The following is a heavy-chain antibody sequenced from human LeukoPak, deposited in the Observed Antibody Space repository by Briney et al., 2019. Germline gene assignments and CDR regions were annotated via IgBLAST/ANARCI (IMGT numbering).Heavy chain of an antibody. D-gene: IGHD1-26*01. CDR2: IYYSGST. CDR1: GGSISSSSYY. CDR3: ARGARLIVGATAAFDI. V-gene: IGHV4-39*07. J-gene: IGHJ3*02. Sequence: SETLSLTCTVSGGSISSSSYYWGWIRQPPGKGLEWIGSIYYSGSTYYNPSLKSRVTISVDTSKNQFSLKLSSVTAADTAVYYCARGARLIVGATAAFDIWGQGTMVTVSS.